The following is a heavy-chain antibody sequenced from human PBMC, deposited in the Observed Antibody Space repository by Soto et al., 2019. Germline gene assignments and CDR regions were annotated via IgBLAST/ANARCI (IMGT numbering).Heavy chain of an antibody. D-gene: IGHD1-26*01. Sequence: SETLSLTCSVSDSSMSPYYWTWFRQAPGKGLEWIGHLLYRGTATYNPALKGRVTISLDTSKKQVSLKLSSVIAADTAVYYCAREKDLILGGYAFGYWGPGTLVTVSS. CDR3: AREKDLILGGYAFGY. CDR1: DSSMSPYY. CDR2: LLYRGTA. V-gene: IGHV4-59*01. J-gene: IGHJ4*02.